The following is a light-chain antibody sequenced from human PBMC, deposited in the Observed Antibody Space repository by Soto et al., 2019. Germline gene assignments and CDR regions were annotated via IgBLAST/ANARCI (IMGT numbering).Light chain of an antibody. Sequence: DIQMTQSPSSLSASVGERVTITCPASQSISNYLNWYQQKPGKAPKLLIYAASSLQSGVPSRFSGSGSGTDFTLTISSLHPEDFATYYCQQGSSNRWTFGQGTKVDIK. CDR3: QQGSSNRWT. J-gene: IGKJ1*01. CDR2: AAS. CDR1: QSISNY. V-gene: IGKV1-39*01.